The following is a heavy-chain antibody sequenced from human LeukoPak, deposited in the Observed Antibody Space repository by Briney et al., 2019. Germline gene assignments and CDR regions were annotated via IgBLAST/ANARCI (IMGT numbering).Heavy chain of an antibody. D-gene: IGHD2-2*01. CDR3: ARVRLDQDIVVVPAAYYYYMDV. CDR2: IYYSVST. CDR1: GGSISSGGYY. J-gene: IGHJ6*03. Sequence: PSQTLSLTCTVSGGSISSGGYYWSWIRQHPGKGLEWIGYIYYSVSTYYNPSLKSRVTISVDTSKNQFSLKLSSVTAADTAVYYCARVRLDQDIVVVPAAYYYYMDVWGKGTTVTVSS. V-gene: IGHV4-31*03.